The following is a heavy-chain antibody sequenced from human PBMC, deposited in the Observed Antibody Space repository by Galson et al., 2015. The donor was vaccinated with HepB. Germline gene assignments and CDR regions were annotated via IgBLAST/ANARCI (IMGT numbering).Heavy chain of an antibody. CDR3: ARRGGGYCSGGSCYSNAFDI. Sequence: SVKVSCKASGYTFTSYDINWVRQATGQGLEWMGWMNPNSGNTGYAQKFQGRVTMTRNTSISTAYMELSSLRSEDTAVYYCARRGGGYCSGGSCYSNAFDIWGQGTMVTVSS. D-gene: IGHD2-15*01. J-gene: IGHJ3*02. V-gene: IGHV1-8*01. CDR2: MNPNSGNT. CDR1: GYTFTSYD.